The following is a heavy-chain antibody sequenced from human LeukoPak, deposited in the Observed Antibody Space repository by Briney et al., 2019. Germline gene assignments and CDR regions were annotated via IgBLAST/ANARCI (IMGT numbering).Heavy chain of an antibody. Sequence: GGSPRLSCAASGFTFSSYEMNWVRQAPGKGLQWVSYISGSGSTIHYADSVKGRFTISRDNAKNSLYLQMNSLRAEDTAIYHCARDRGGWYRWFDPWGQGTLVTVSS. CDR3: ARDRGGWYRWFDP. CDR1: GFTFSSYE. CDR2: ISGSGSTI. V-gene: IGHV3-48*03. D-gene: IGHD6-19*01. J-gene: IGHJ5*02.